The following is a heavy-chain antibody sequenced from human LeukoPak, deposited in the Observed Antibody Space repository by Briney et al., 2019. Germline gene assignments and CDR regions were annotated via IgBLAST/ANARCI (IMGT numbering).Heavy chain of an antibody. CDR3: ARDFTAYCSGGSCSSDF. J-gene: IGHJ4*02. Sequence: PGGSLRLSCAASGFTFSSYGMNWARQAPGKGLEWVSSISTSSNYIYYAGSVKGRFTISRDNAKNSLYLQMNSLRAEDTAVYYCARDFTAYCSGGSCSSDFWGQGTLVTVSS. CDR2: ISTSSNYI. CDR1: GFTFSSYG. D-gene: IGHD2-15*01. V-gene: IGHV3-21*01.